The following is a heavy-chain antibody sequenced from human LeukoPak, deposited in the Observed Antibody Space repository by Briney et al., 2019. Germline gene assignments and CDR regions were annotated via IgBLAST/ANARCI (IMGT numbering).Heavy chain of an antibody. J-gene: IGHJ6*02. CDR2: IFSGGTT. Sequence: GGSLRLSCAASGSTFSSHAMSWVRQAPGKGLEWVSVIFSGGTTYYADSVKGRFTISRDNSKNTLFLQMNSLRAEDTAVYYCAREGNYYDMDVWGQGTTVTVSS. V-gene: IGHV3-53*01. CDR1: GSTFSSHA. CDR3: AREGNYYDMDV.